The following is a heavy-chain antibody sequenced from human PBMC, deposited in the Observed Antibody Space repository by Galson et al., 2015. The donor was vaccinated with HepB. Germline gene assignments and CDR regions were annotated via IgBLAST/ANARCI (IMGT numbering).Heavy chain of an antibody. CDR2: ISSSSSYI. D-gene: IGHD6-13*01. V-gene: IGHV3-21*01. Sequence: SLRLSCAASGFTFSSYWMSWVRQAPGKGLEWVSSISSSSSYIYYADSVKGRFTISRDNAKNSLYLQMNSLRAEDTAVYYCARAYSSSWSDYWGQGTLVTVSS. CDR3: ARAYSSSWSDY. CDR1: GFTFSSYW. J-gene: IGHJ4*02.